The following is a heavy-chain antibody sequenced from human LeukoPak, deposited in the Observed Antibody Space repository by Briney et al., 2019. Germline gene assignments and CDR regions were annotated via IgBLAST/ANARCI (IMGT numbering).Heavy chain of an antibody. D-gene: IGHD3-10*01. V-gene: IGHV3-74*01. CDR3: ARGGWGSSVHFDT. Sequence: PGGSLRLSCATSGFTPSSFWMHWVRQPPGKGLVWVSRINSDGTNTNYADSVKGRFTISRDNTKNTVYLQMNSLGAEDTAVYYCARGGWGSSVHFDTWGQGALVTVSS. J-gene: IGHJ4*02. CDR1: GFTPSSFW. CDR2: INSDGTNT.